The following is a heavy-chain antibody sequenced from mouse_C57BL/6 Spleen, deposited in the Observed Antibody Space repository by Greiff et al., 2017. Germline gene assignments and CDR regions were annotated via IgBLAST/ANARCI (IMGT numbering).Heavy chain of an antibody. J-gene: IGHJ3*01. CDR3: ARGGYDGYS. D-gene: IGHD2-3*01. Sequence: QVQLQQSGPELVKPGASVKISCKASGYAFSSSWMNWVKQRPGKGLEWIGRIYPGDGDTNYNGKFKGKATLTADKSSSTAYMQLSSLTSEDAAVYFCARGGYDGYSWGQGTLVTVSA. V-gene: IGHV1-82*01. CDR2: IYPGDGDT. CDR1: GYAFSSSW.